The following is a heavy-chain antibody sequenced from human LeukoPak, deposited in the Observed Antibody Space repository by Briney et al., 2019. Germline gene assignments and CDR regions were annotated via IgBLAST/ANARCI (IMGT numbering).Heavy chain of an antibody. Sequence: ASVKVSCKASGYTFTGYHMHWVRQAPGQGLEWMGWISAYSGNTNYAQKLQGRVTMTTDTSTSTAYMELRSLRSDDTAVYYCARDPGIAPPDYWGQGTLVAVSS. D-gene: IGHD6-13*01. V-gene: IGHV1-18*04. CDR2: ISAYSGNT. CDR1: GYTFTGYH. J-gene: IGHJ4*02. CDR3: ARDPGIAPPDY.